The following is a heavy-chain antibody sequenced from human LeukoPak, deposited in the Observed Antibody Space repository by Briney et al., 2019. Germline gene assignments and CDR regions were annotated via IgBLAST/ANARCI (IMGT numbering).Heavy chain of an antibody. CDR3: VRGYSSGWYLSYYYYGMDV. V-gene: IGHV3-9*01. CDR1: GFTFSSYW. J-gene: IGHJ6*02. D-gene: IGHD6-19*01. CDR2: ISWNSGSI. Sequence: GGSLRLSCAASGFTFSSYWMNWVRQAPGKGLEWVSGISWNSGSIGYADSVKGRFTISRDNAKNSLYLQMNSLRAEDTALYYCVRGYSSGWYLSYYYYGMDVWGQGTTVTVSS.